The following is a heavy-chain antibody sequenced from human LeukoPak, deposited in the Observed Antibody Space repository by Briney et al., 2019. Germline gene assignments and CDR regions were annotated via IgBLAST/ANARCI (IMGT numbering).Heavy chain of an antibody. Sequence: PSETLSLTCTVSGYSISSGYYWGWIRQPPGKGLEWIGSIYHSGSTYYNPSLKSRVTISVDTSKNQFSLKLSSVTAADTAVYYCARHILTGLEGVDYWGQGTLVTVSS. CDR1: GYSISSGYY. J-gene: IGHJ4*02. V-gene: IGHV4-38-2*02. CDR2: IYHSGST. D-gene: IGHD3-9*01. CDR3: ARHILTGLEGVDY.